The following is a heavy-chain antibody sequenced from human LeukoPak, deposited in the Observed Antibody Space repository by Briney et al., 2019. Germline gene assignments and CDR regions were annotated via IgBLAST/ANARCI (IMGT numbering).Heavy chain of an antibody. D-gene: IGHD6-19*01. CDR3: ARDLTSNVAVTEYHYYAMDV. V-gene: IGHV1-18*01. Sequence: RASVKVSCTASDFSFTSYGMSWVRQAPGQGLEWMGWISAYNGSTKYAQKLQGRVTMTTDTSTGTAYMGLRSLRPDDTAVYYCARDLTSNVAVTEYHYYAMDVWGQGTTVTVSS. CDR2: ISAYNGST. J-gene: IGHJ6*02. CDR1: DFSFTSYG.